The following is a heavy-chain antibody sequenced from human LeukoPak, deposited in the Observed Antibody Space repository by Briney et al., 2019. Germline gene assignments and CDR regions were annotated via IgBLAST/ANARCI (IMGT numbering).Heavy chain of an antibody. CDR2: IYYSGST. D-gene: IGHD1-1*01. V-gene: IGHV4-59*01. CDR3: ARGPIGMTTG. J-gene: IGHJ4*02. Sequence: SETLSLTCTVSGGSISSYYWSWIRQPPGKGLEWIGYIYYSGSTNYNPSLKSRVTISVDTSKNQFSLKLSSVTAADTDVYYCARGPIGMTTGWGQGTLVTVSS. CDR1: GGSISSYY.